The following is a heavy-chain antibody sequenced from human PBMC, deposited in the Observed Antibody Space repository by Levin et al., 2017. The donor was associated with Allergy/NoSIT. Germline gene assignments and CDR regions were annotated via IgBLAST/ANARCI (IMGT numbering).Heavy chain of an antibody. J-gene: IGHJ1*01. CDR1: GFTFSTYA. V-gene: IGHV3-23*01. D-gene: IGHD2-15*01. CDR3: AKCSGNSCYSGYFQH. Sequence: GGSLRLSCAASGFTFSTYAMSWVRQAPGKGLEWVSTISASGATTYYADSVKGRLTISRDNSKNMLYLQMNSLRADDTAVYYCAKCSGNSCYSGYFQHWGQGTLVIVSS. CDR2: ISASGATT.